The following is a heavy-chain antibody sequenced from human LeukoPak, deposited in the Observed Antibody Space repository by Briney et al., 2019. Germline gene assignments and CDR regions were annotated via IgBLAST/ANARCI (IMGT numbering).Heavy chain of an antibody. J-gene: IGHJ4*02. CDR2: ISTYSGNT. Sequence: ASVKVSCKPSGYTFTSYAISWLRQAPGQGLEWMGWISTYSGNTNYAQKLQGRISMTIETSTSTAYMELRSLRSDDTAVYYCARGGSRVVTYGNFDYWGQGTLVTVSS. CDR3: ARGGSRVVTYGNFDY. V-gene: IGHV1-18*01. D-gene: IGHD2-21*02. CDR1: GYTFTSYA.